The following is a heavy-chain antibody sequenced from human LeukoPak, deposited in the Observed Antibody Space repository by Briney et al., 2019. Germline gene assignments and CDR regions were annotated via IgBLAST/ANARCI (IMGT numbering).Heavy chain of an antibody. J-gene: IGHJ4*02. Sequence: SQTLSLTCIVSGGSISRGSYYWNWIRQPAGKGLEWMGRVYNSGSTNYNPSLKSRVTISVDTSKNQFSLKLSSVTAADTAVYYCARFALSIVGATRAYFDYWGQGTLVTVSS. CDR3: ARFALSIVGATRAYFDY. D-gene: IGHD1-26*01. V-gene: IGHV4-61*02. CDR2: VYNSGST. CDR1: GGSISRGSYY.